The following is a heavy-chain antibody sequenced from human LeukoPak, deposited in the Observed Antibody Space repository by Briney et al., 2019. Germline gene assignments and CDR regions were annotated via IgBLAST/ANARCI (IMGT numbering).Heavy chain of an antibody. D-gene: IGHD6-13*01. Sequence: SETLSLTCAVYGGSFSGYYWSWIRQPPGKGLEWIGEINHSGSTNYNPSLKSRVTISVDTSKNQFSLKLSSVTAADTAVYYCARRYSSSQGRYFQHWGQGTLVTVSS. CDR2: INHSGST. J-gene: IGHJ1*01. CDR1: GGSFSGYY. V-gene: IGHV4-34*01. CDR3: ARRYSSSQGRYFQH.